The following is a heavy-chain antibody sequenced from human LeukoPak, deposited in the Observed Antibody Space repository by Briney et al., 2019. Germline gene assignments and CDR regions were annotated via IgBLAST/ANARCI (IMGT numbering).Heavy chain of an antibody. CDR2: ISSSSRTI. D-gene: IGHD2-21*01. CDR1: GFTFSRYS. Sequence: GGSLRLSCAASGFTFSRYSMNWVRQAPGKGLEWVSYISSSSRTIHYADSVKGRFTISRDNAKNSLYLQMNSLRVEDTAVYYCARPGLPSVDWYYYMDVWGKGTTVTISS. CDR3: ARPGLPSVDWYYYMDV. V-gene: IGHV3-48*01. J-gene: IGHJ6*03.